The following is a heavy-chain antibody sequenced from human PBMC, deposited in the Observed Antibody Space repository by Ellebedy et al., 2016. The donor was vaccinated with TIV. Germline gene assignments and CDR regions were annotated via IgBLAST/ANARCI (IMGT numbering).Heavy chain of an antibody. CDR3: GRSGYGSGWSFDY. CDR2: INPKNGDT. J-gene: IGHJ4*02. V-gene: IGHV1-2*02. Sequence: AASVTVSCKASGYTFLGYYMHWVRQPPGQGLEWMGWINPKNGDTSYAQKSQGRITMTRDPSISTAYMELSRLGSDDTAVYYCGRSGYGSGWSFDYWGQGTLVTVSS. D-gene: IGHD6-19*01. CDR1: GYTFLGYY.